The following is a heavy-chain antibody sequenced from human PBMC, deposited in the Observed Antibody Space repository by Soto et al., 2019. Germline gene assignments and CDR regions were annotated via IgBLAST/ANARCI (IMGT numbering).Heavy chain of an antibody. Sequence: QVQLVQSGAEVKKPGSSVKVSCKASGGIFSTYAISWLRQAPGQGLEWMGGIIPIFGTPNYAQRFQGRVTITADEATRTAYMELSRLRSEDTGVYYCARDRDDYGSGNYYNRIDFWGQGTLVAVSS. J-gene: IGHJ4*02. V-gene: IGHV1-69*01. CDR2: IIPIFGTP. D-gene: IGHD3-10*01. CDR3: ARDRDDYGSGNYYNRIDF. CDR1: GGIFSTYA.